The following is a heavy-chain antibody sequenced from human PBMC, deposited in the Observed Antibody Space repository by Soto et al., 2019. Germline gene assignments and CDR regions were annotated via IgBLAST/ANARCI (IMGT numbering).Heavy chain of an antibody. CDR3: ARDQGLAVTADY. CDR1: GYTFTSYG. CDR2: ISVHNGNT. Sequence: VKVSCKASGYTFTSYGISWVRQAPGQGLEWMGWISVHNGNTNYAQKLQGRVTMTTDTSTSTAYMELRSLRSDDTAVYYCARDQGLAVTADYWGQGTLVTVSS. D-gene: IGHD4-17*01. V-gene: IGHV1-18*01. J-gene: IGHJ4*02.